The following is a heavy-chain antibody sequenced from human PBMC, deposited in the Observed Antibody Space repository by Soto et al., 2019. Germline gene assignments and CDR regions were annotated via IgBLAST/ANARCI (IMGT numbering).Heavy chain of an antibody. J-gene: IGHJ4*02. CDR1: GFTFDDYA. Sequence: EVQLVELGGGLVQPGRSLRLSCAASGFTFDDYAMHWVRQAPGKGLEWVSGISWSSGSIGYADSVKGRFTISRDNAKTALYLQMNSLRAEDTAVYDCAKDIKAVSCSFDYWGQGTLVTVSS. D-gene: IGHD6-19*01. CDR3: AKDIKAVSCSFDY. V-gene: IGHV3-9*01. CDR2: ISWSSGSI.